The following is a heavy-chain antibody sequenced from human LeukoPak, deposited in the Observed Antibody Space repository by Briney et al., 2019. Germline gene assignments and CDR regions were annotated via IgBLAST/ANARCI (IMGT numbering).Heavy chain of an antibody. CDR1: GFPLSSYS. J-gene: IGHJ4*02. CDR2: ISCSGSAI. CDR3: VRFKGSYFDY. D-gene: IGHD2-15*01. V-gene: IGHV3-48*01. Sequence: GGSLRLSCAASGFPLSSYSINWVRQAPGKGLEWVSYISCSGSAIYYVDSVKGRFTVSRDNAKNSLFLQMNSPRAEDTAVYYCVRFKGSYFDYWGQGALVTVSS.